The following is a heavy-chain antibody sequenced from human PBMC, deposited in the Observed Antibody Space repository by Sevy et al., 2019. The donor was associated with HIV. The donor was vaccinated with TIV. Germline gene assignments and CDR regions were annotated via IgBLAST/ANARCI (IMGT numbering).Heavy chain of an antibody. CDR1: GFTFNSYA. V-gene: IGHV3-23*01. Sequence: GGSLRLSCVASGFTFNSYAMSWVRQAPGKGLQWVSVVSGSGGSTYYADSVEGRFTISRDNSKNTMYLQMNSLRAEDTAVYYCTTGGSLFQHWGQGTLVTVSS. D-gene: IGHD3-16*01. CDR3: TTGGSLFQH. J-gene: IGHJ1*01. CDR2: VSGSGGST.